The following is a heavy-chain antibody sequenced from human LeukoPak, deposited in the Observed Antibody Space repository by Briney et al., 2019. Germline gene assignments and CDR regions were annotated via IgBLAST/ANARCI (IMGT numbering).Heavy chain of an antibody. CDR1: GFTFSNFA. J-gene: IGHJ4*02. Sequence: GGSLRLSCAASGFTFSNFAMGWVRRAPGKGLEWVLSLGGSAGDTYVADSVKGRFTISRDNSKNMLFLQMNSLTAEDTAVYYCAKQEGWHLHEYHFDYWGRGTLVTVSS. D-gene: IGHD2-15*01. CDR2: LGGSAGDT. V-gene: IGHV3-23*01. CDR3: AKQEGWHLHEYHFDY.